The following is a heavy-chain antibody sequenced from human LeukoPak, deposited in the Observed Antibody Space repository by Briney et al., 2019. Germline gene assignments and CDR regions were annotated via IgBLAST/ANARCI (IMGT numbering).Heavy chain of an antibody. CDR3: AKVLSGSQDY. Sequence: GGSLRLSCAASGFTFGSYAMSWVRQAPGKGLEWVSTIGGGGESTYYADSAKGRFTNSRDNSKNTVYLQMNSLRAEDTAVYYCAKVLSGSQDYWGQGTLVTVSS. J-gene: IGHJ4*02. CDR1: GFTFGSYA. V-gene: IGHV3-23*01. CDR2: IGGGGEST. D-gene: IGHD1-26*01.